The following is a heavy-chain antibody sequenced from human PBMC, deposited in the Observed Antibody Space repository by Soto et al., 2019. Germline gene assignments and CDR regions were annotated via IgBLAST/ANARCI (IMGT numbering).Heavy chain of an antibody. D-gene: IGHD3-3*01. V-gene: IGHV1-69*02. J-gene: IGHJ3*02. CDR3: ARALSDFWSGYHLPAAFDI. CDR1: GGTFSSYT. Sequence: GASVKVSCKASGGTFSSYTISWVRQAPGQGLEWMGRIIPILGIANYAQKFQGRVTITADKSTSTAYMELSSLRSEDTAVYYCARALSDFWSGYHLPAAFDIWGQGTMVTVSS. CDR2: IIPILGIA.